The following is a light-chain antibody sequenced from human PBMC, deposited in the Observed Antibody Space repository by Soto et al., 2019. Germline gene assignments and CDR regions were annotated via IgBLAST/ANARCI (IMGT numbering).Light chain of an antibody. CDR1: QSIGSY. Sequence: EIVLTQSPATLSLSPGERATLSCRASQSIGSYLAWDQQKPGQAPRPLIYDASNRATGIPARFSGSGSGTDFTLTISSLEPEDFAVYYCQQRSNWPPWTFGPGTRVEFK. CDR2: DAS. V-gene: IGKV3-11*01. CDR3: QQRSNWPPWT. J-gene: IGKJ1*01.